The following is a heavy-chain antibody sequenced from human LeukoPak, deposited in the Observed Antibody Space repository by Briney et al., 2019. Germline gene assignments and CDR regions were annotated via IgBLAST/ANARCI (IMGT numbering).Heavy chain of an antibody. D-gene: IGHD5-24*01. CDR1: GFTFTNYW. Sequence: PGGSLRLSCAASGFTFTNYWINWVRQAPGKGPEWVAKIKQDGSEKFYARSVMGRFTISRDNTKNSLYLQMSSLRADDTAVYYCARGREGHYFDYWGQGTLVTVSS. CDR3: ARGREGHYFDY. J-gene: IGHJ4*02. CDR2: IKQDGSEK. V-gene: IGHV3-7*01.